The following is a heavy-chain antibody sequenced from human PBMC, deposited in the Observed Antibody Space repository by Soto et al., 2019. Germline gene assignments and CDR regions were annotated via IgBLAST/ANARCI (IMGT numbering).Heavy chain of an antibody. J-gene: IGHJ3*02. CDR2: IWYDGSNK. V-gene: IGHV3-33*01. Sequence: ESGGGVVQPGRYLRLSCAASGFTFSSYGMHWVRQAPGKGLEWVAVIWYDGSNKYYADSVKGRFTISRDNSKNTLYLQMNSLRAEDTAVYYCASRHDYHAAFDIWGQGTMVTVSS. CDR3: ASRHDYHAAFDI. D-gene: IGHD4-17*01. CDR1: GFTFSSYG.